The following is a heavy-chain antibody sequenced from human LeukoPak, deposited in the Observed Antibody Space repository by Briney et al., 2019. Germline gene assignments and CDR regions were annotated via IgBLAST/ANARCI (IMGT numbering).Heavy chain of an antibody. CDR2: MNPNSGNT. V-gene: IGHV1-8*03. CDR3: ARGDYDFWSGSPPMDV. Sequence: ASVKVSCKASGYTFTSYDINWVRQATGQGLERMGWMNPNSGNTGYAQKFQGRVTITRNTSISTAYMELSSLRSEDTAVYYCARGDYDFWSGSPPMDVWGKGTTVTVSS. CDR1: GYTFTSYD. J-gene: IGHJ6*04. D-gene: IGHD3-3*01.